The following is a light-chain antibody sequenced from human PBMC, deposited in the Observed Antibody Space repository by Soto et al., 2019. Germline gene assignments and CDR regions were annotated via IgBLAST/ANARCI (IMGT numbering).Light chain of an antibody. CDR2: DTS. CDR3: PQRSNWWT. J-gene: IGKJ1*01. V-gene: IGKV3-11*01. CDR1: QSVNNY. Sequence: EIVLTQSPATLSLSPGERATLSCRASQSVNNYLAWYQQKPGQAPRLLIYDTSNRATGVPARFSGSGSGTSFPLHIRRLGAENFAIYYCPQRSNWWTFGQGTKVEFK.